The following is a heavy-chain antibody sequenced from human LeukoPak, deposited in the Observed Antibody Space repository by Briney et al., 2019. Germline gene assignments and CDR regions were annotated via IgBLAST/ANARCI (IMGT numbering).Heavy chain of an antibody. CDR1: GGSISSSSYY. V-gene: IGHV4-39*01. D-gene: IGHD3-16*02. CDR3: ASLYYDYVWGSYRYTPPSNWFDP. J-gene: IGHJ5*02. Sequence: PSETLSLTCTVSGGSISSSSYYWGWIRQPPGKGLEWMGSIYYSGSTYYNPSLKSRVTISVDTSKNQFSLKLSSVTAADTAVYYCASLYYDYVWGSYRYTPPSNWFDPWGQGTLVTVSS. CDR2: IYYSGST.